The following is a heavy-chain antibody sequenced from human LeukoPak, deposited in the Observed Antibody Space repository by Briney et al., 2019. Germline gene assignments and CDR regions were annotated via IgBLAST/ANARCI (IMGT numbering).Heavy chain of an antibody. Sequence: TGGSLRLSCGASGFPFSNHAMTWVPQAPGKGREGVSSIGSSDGRTYYAESVRGRFTISRDNSKNTLSLQMNSLRVEDTAVYYCAKDLPGLAWFGKWGQGSLVTVSS. CDR2: IGSSDGRT. CDR3: AKDLPGLAWFGK. V-gene: IGHV3-23*01. CDR1: GFPFSNHA. D-gene: IGHD3-10*01. J-gene: IGHJ4*02.